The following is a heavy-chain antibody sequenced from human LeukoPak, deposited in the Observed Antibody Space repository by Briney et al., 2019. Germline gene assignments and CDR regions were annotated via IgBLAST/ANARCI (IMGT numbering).Heavy chain of an antibody. CDR3: ARGREYYYGSGSYSWYFDY. CDR2: IFYSGTT. J-gene: IGHJ4*02. D-gene: IGHD3-10*01. Sequence: KTSETLSLTCTVSGGSISSYYWSWIRQPPGKGLEWIGFIFYSGTTNYNPSLKSRVTISVDTSKNQFSLKLNSVTAADTAVYYCARGREYYYGSGSYSWYFDYWGQGTLVTVSS. CDR1: GGSISSYY. V-gene: IGHV4-59*12.